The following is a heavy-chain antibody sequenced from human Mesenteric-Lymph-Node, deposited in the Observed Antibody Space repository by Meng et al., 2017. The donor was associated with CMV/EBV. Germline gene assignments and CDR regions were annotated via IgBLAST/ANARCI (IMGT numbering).Heavy chain of an antibody. CDR3: ARDGDDFWSGYYNWFDP. CDR2: ITSSSSFI. D-gene: IGHD3-3*01. J-gene: IGHJ5*02. V-gene: IGHV3-21*01. Sequence: GGSLRLSCAASGFTFSSYAMHWVRQAPGKGLEWVSSITSSSSFIYYADSAKGRFTISRDDARNSLYLQMNSLRAEDTAVYYCARDGDDFWSGYYNWFDPWGQGTLVTVSS. CDR1: GFTFSSYA.